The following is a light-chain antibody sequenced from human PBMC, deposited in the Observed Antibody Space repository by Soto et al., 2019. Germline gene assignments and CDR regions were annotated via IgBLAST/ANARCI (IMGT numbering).Light chain of an antibody. V-gene: IGKV1-27*01. CDR3: QKYNSAPWT. CDR2: AAS. CDR1: QGIRHY. Sequence: DIQMTQAPSSLSASVGDRVTITCRASQGIRHYLAWYQQKPGKVPKLLIYAASTLQSGVPSRFSGSGSGTDFTLTISSLQHEDVSTYYCQKYNSAPWTFGQGTKVEIK. J-gene: IGKJ1*01.